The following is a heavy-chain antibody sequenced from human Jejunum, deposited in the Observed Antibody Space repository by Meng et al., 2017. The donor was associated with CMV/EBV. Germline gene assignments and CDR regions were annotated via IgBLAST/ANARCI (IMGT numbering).Heavy chain of an antibody. V-gene: IGHV4-61*01. D-gene: IGHD4-17*01. Sequence: GGSVSSPSFYWSWVRQPPGKGLEWIGYISYNGKTNYSPSLQSRVTITADTSKNQFSLKLTSVTAADTALYYCARDNGDYYYGMDVWGQGTPVTVSS. CDR3: ARDNGDYYYGMDV. J-gene: IGHJ6*02. CDR2: ISYNGKT. CDR1: GGSVSSPSFY.